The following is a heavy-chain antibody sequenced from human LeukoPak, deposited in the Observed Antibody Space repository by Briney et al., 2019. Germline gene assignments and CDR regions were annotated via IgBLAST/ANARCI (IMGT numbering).Heavy chain of an antibody. Sequence: PSETLSLTCAVSGGGSFSDYSWNWIRQSPGKGLEWVGEITHGAIVNYNPSLKGRVAISVDTSKSQVSLKLDSMTAADTAMYYCARGRGEAAGLDHWGQGTLVTVSS. CDR1: GGGSFSDYS. J-gene: IGHJ4*02. CDR3: ARGRGEAAGLDH. D-gene: IGHD6-13*01. CDR2: ITHGAIV. V-gene: IGHV4-34*01.